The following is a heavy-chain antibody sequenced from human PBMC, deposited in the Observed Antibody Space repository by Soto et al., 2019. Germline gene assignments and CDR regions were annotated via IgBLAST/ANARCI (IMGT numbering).Heavy chain of an antibody. V-gene: IGHV4-4*02. D-gene: IGHD2-8*01. CDR2: IFYSGST. CDR3: VHHGGVPYYHDF. Sequence: SETLSLTCAVSGGSLSSSSWWSWVRQPPGKALEWLGEIFYSGSTKYNPSLNSRVTISADQSKNDFSLRLSSVTAADTAVYYCVHHGGVPYYHDFWGQGMLVTVSS. J-gene: IGHJ4*02. CDR1: GGSLSSSSW.